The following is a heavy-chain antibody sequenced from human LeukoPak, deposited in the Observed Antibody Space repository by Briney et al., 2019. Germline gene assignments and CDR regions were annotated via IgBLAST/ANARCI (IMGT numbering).Heavy chain of an antibody. J-gene: IGHJ4*02. CDR1: GGSISSNSYY. D-gene: IGHD3-9*01. CDR2: IYYSGST. V-gene: IGHV4-39*01. CDR3: ARRSLRYFDLH. Sequence: SETLSLTCTVSGGSISSNSYYWGWIRQPPGKGLEWIGSIYYSGSTYYNPSLKSRVTISVDTSKNQFSLKLSSVTAADTAVYYCARRSLRYFDLHWGQGTLVTVSS.